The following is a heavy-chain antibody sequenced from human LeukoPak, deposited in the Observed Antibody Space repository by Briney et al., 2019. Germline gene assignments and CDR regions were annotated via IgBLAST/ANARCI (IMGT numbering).Heavy chain of an antibody. CDR2: IYYSGST. CDR3: AREDYYGSGSRPLDY. D-gene: IGHD3-10*01. CDR1: GGSISSYY. V-gene: IGHV4-59*01. Sequence: SETLSLTCTVSGGSISSYYWSWIRQPPGQGLEWIGYIYYSGSTNYNPSLKSRVTISVDTSKNQFSLKLSSVTAADTAVYYCAREDYYGSGSRPLDYWGQGTLVTVSS. J-gene: IGHJ4*02.